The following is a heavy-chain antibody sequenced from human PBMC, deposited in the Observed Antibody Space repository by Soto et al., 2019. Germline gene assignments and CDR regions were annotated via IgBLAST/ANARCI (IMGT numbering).Heavy chain of an antibody. CDR2: IWYDGSNT. J-gene: IGHJ3*02. Sequence: QVQLVESGGGVVQPGRSLRLSCAASGFTFSNYGMHWVRQAPGKGLEWVALIWYDGSNTYYADSVKGRFTISRDNSKNTLSLQMNSLRAEDTAVYYCAIVVDCSDASCRTWDAFDIWGQGTMVTVSS. CDR3: AIVVDCSDASCRTWDAFDI. V-gene: IGHV3-33*01. CDR1: GFTFSNYG. D-gene: IGHD2-15*01.